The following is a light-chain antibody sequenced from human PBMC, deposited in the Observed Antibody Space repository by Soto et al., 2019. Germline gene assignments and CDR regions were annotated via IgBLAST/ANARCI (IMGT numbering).Light chain of an antibody. CDR2: EAS. CDR3: QQYDSTPVT. CDR1: QSINRW. Sequence: DIQMTQSPSTLSASVGDRVTITCRASQSINRWLAWYQQKPGKAPKLLMYEASSLETGVPSRFSGSGAGTEFALTISGLQTDDFATYYCQQYDSTPVTFGGGTNVEIK. V-gene: IGKV1-5*03. J-gene: IGKJ4*01.